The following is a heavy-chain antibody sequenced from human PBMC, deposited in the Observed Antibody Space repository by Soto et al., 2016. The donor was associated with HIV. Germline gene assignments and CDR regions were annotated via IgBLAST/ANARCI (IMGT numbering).Heavy chain of an antibody. D-gene: IGHD6-19*01. V-gene: IGHV1-18*01. CDR1: DYSFTSYG. J-gene: IGHJ3*02. CDR3: ARLGIAVAGTRDAFDI. CDR2: ISGYNDNT. Sequence: QVQLVQSGAEVKKPGASVKVSCKASDYSFTSYGISWVRQAPGQGLEWMGWISGYNDNTNYAQKVQGRVTMTTDTSTSTAYMELRSLRSDDTAVYYCARLGIAVAGTRDAFDIWAKGQWSPSLQ.